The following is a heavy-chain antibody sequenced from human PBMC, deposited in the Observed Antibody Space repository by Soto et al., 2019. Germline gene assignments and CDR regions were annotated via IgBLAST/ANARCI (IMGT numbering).Heavy chain of an antibody. CDR2: FDPEDGET. V-gene: IGHV1-24*01. Sequence: GASVKVSCKVSGYTLTELSMHWVRQAPGKGLEWMGGFDPEDGETIYAQKFQGRVAMTEDTSTDTAYMELSSLRSEDTAVYYCATGVRYNWNYYRLLAFDYWGQGTLVTVSS. CDR1: GYTLTELS. D-gene: IGHD1-7*01. CDR3: ATGVRYNWNYYRLLAFDY. J-gene: IGHJ4*02.